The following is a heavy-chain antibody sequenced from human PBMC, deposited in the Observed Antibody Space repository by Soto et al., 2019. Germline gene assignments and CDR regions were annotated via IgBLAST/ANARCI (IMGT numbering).Heavy chain of an antibody. CDR3: AKAYFVWSSEQPYYFDY. CDR2: ISGSGGRS. V-gene: IGHV3-23*01. CDR1: GFTFSNYA. Sequence: EVQLLESGGGLVQPGGSLRLSCAASGFTFSNYAMTWVRQGPGKGLEWVSGISGSGGRSYYADSVKGRFTISRDNSKSTFYLQMNSLRAEDTAVYYCAKAYFVWSSEQPYYFDYWGQGTLVTVSS. J-gene: IGHJ4*02. D-gene: IGHD3-16*01.